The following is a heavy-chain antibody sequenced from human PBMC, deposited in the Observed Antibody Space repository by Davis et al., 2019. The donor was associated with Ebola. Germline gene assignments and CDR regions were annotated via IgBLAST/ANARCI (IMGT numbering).Heavy chain of an antibody. CDR1: GFTFSSYA. J-gene: IGHJ4*02. D-gene: IGHD5-18*01. Sequence: PGGSLRLSCAAAGFTFSSYAINWVRQAPGKGLEWVSHISGSSSTIYYADSVKGRFTISRDNAKNSLYLQMSSLRAEDTAMYYCARGSRRGYSYGFVWGQGALVTVSS. CDR3: ARGSRRGYSYGFV. V-gene: IGHV3-48*04. CDR2: ISGSSSTI.